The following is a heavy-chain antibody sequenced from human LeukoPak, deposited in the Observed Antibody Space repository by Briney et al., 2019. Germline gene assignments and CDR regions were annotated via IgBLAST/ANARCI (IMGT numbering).Heavy chain of an antibody. J-gene: IGHJ6*03. CDR1: GGSMSSYY. Sequence: PSETLSLTCSVSGGSMSSYYWGWIRQPPGKGLEWIGSIYYSGSTYYNPSLKSRVTISVDTSKNQFSLKLSSVTAADTAVYYCARHPILLWFGEYNYYYYYMDVWGKGTTVTISS. CDR3: ARHPILLWFGEYNYYYYYMDV. V-gene: IGHV4-39*01. CDR2: IYYSGST. D-gene: IGHD3-10*01.